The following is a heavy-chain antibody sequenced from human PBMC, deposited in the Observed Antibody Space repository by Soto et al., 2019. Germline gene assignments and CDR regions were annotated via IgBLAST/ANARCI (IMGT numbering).Heavy chain of an antibody. V-gene: IGHV3-21*02. Sequence: EVQLVESGGGLVKPGGSLRLSCAASGFTFSSYTLIWVRQAPGKGLEWVSSISSRSDYIYHADSVKGRFAISRDNAKNSLYLQMNSLRPEDTAVYYCAKTRERNIDWLLIDYWGQGTLVTVSS. J-gene: IGHJ4*02. CDR2: ISSRSDYI. CDR3: AKTRERNIDWLLIDY. D-gene: IGHD3-9*01. CDR1: GFTFSSYT.